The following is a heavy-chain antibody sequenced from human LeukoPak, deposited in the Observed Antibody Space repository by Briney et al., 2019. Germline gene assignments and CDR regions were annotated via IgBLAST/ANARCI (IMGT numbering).Heavy chain of an antibody. CDR1: GFTFSSYS. CDR3: AKGSLEMATITGNDY. D-gene: IGHD5-24*01. V-gene: IGHV3-48*01. J-gene: IGHJ4*02. Sequence: GGSLRLSCAASGFTFSSYSMNWVRQAPGKGLEWVSYISSSSSTIYYADSVKGRFTISRDNSKNTLYLQMNSLRAEDTAMYYCAKGSLEMATITGNDYWGQGTLVTVSS. CDR2: ISSSSSTI.